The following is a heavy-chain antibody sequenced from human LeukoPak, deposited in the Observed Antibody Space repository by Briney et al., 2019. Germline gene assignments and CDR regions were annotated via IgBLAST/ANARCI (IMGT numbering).Heavy chain of an antibody. CDR1: GYSFTSYW. J-gene: IGHJ5*02. Sequence: GESLKISCKGSGYSFTSYWIGWVRQMPGKGLEWMGIIYPGDSDTRYSLSFQGQVTISADKSISTAYLQWSSLKASDTAMYYCARSGSSGWYSGNWFDPWGQGTLVTVSS. CDR3: ARSGSSGWYSGNWFDP. D-gene: IGHD6-19*01. V-gene: IGHV5-51*01. CDR2: IYPGDSDT.